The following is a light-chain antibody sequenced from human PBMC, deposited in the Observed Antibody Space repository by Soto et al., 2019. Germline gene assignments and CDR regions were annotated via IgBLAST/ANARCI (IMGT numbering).Light chain of an antibody. J-gene: IGLJ2*01. CDR2: RNN. V-gene: IGLV1-47*01. CDR3: AAWDDSLSGPV. Sequence: QSVLTQPPSASGTPGQRVTISCSGSSSNIGSNYVYWYQQLPGTAPKLLIYRNNQRPSAVPDRFSGSKSVTSASLAMSGLRSEDEADYYCAAWDDSLSGPVFGGGTKLTVL. CDR1: SSNIGSNY.